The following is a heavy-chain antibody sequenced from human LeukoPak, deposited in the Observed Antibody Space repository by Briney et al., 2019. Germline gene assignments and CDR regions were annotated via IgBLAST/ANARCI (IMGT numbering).Heavy chain of an antibody. Sequence: GSLRLSCAASGFTVSSNYMSWVRQAPGKGLEWVSVIYSGGSTYYADSVKGRFTISRDSSKNTLYLQMNSLRAEDTAVYYCARARADRVVTAQAAQTLAHFDYWGQGTLVTVSS. J-gene: IGHJ4*02. CDR1: GFTVSSNY. D-gene: IGHD2-21*02. V-gene: IGHV3-53*01. CDR3: ARARADRVVTAQAAQTLAHFDY. CDR2: IYSGGST.